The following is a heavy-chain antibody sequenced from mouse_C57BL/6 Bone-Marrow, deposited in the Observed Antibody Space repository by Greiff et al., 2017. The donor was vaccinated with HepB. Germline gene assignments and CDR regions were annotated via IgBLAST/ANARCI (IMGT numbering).Heavy chain of an antibody. J-gene: IGHJ4*01. Sequence: EVKLVESGGGLVQPGGSLKLSCAASGFTFSDYYMYWVRQTPEKRLEWVAYISTGGGSTNYPDTVKGRFTISRDNAKNTLYRQLSRLKSEDTAMYYCARHYGNNYAMDYWGQGTSVTVSS. CDR2: ISTGGGST. CDR3: ARHYGNNYAMDY. CDR1: GFTFSDYY. D-gene: IGHD2-1*01. V-gene: IGHV5-12*01.